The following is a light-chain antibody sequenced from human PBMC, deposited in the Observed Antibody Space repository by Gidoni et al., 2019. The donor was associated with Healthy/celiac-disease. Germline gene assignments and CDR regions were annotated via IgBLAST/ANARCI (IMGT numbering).Light chain of an antibody. V-gene: IGKV3-11*01. CDR2: DAS. Sequence: EFVLTLSPAPLSLSQRERATLSCRDSQSVSSYLAWYQQKPGQAPRLLIYDASNRATGIPARFSGSGSGTDFTLTISSLEPEDFAVYYCQQRSNWPLTFGGGTKVEIK. CDR3: QQRSNWPLT. CDR1: QSVSSY. J-gene: IGKJ4*01.